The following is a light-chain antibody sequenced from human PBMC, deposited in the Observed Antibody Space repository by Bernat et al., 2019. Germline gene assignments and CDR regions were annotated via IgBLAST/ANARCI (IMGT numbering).Light chain of an antibody. CDR3: QQTYSPPYT. CDR1: QNILKY. CDR2: GSS. J-gene: IGKJ2*01. Sequence: DIQMTQSPSSLSASIGDRVTVTCRASQNILKYLHWYQEKPGEAPRLLIYGSSSLPGGVPSRFSGSGSGTEFTLTISSLQPEDFATYYCQQTYSPPYTFGQGPTWRSN. V-gene: IGKV1-39*01.